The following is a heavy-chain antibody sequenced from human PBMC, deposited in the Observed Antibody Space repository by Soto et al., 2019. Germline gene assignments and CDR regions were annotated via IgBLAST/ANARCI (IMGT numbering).Heavy chain of an antibody. J-gene: IGHJ2*01. D-gene: IGHD3-22*01. CDR1: GFTFSSYG. CDR3: ARQSYDSSGYYSGNFDL. CDR2: IWYDGSNK. Sequence: ESGGGVVQPGRSLRLSCAASGFTFSSYGMHWVRQAPGKGLEWVAVIWYDGSNKYYADSVKGRFTISRDNSKNTLYLQMNSLRAEDTAVYYCARQSYDSSGYYSGNFDLWGRGTLVTVSS. V-gene: IGHV3-33*01.